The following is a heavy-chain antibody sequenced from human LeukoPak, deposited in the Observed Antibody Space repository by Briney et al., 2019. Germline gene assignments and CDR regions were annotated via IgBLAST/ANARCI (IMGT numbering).Heavy chain of an antibody. J-gene: IGHJ4*02. CDR3: ATLGEGSLWN. CDR1: GGSISSSNW. V-gene: IGHV4-4*02. D-gene: IGHD2-21*01. CDR2: IYHSGST. Sequence: SETLSLTCAVSGGSISSSNWWSWVRQPPGKGLEWIGEIYHSGSTNYNPSLKSRITISVDTSKNQFSLKLSSVTAADTAVYYCATLGEGSLWNWGQGTLVTVSS.